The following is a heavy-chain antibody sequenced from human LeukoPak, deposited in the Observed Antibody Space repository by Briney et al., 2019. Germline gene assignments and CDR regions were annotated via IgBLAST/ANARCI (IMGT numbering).Heavy chain of an antibody. CDR3: ARFAGYSSGWYWDY. CDR1: GFTFSSYE. V-gene: IGHV3-48*03. Sequence: GGSLRLSCAASGFTFSSYEMNWVRQAPGKGLEWVAYISSTGGGSIIHYADSVRGRFTISRDNAKNSLYLQMNSLRAEDTAVYHCARFAGYSSGWYWDYWGQGTLVTVSS. J-gene: IGHJ4*02. CDR2: ISSTGGGSII. D-gene: IGHD6-19*01.